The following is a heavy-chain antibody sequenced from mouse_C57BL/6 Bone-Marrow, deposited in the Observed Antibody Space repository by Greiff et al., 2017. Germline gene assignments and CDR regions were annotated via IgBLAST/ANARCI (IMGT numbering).Heavy chain of an antibody. CDR3: ARRKDYDAMDY. CDR1: GFTFSDYG. J-gene: IGHJ4*01. CDR2: ISSGSSTI. V-gene: IGHV5-17*01. Sequence: DVKLVESGGGLVKPGGSLKLSCAASGFTFSDYGMHWVRQAPEKGLEWVAYISSGSSTIYYADTVKGRFTISRDNAKNTLFLQLTRLRSEDTAMYYCARRKDYDAMDYWGQGTSGTVSS.